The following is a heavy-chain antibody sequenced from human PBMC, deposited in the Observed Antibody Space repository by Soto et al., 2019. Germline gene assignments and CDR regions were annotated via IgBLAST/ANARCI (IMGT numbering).Heavy chain of an antibody. J-gene: IGHJ3*02. V-gene: IGHV4-34*01. CDR2: INHSGST. CDR1: GGSFSGYY. CDR3: ARTGYRSGWYKDEFDI. D-gene: IGHD6-19*01. Sequence: SETLSLTCAVYGGSFSGYYWSWIRQPPWKGLEWIGEINHSGSTNYKPSLKSRVTISVDTSKNHFSLKLSSVTAADTAVYFCARTGYRSGWYKDEFDIWGQGTMVTVSS.